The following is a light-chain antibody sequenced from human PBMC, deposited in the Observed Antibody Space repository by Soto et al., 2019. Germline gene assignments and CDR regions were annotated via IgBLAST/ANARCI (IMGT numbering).Light chain of an antibody. Sequence: EIVLTQSPATLSLSPGERATLSCRASQSVSSYLAWYQQKPGQAPRLLIYDASNRATGIPARFSGSGSGTDFTLTTSSLEPEDLAVYYCQKQSNWPPEYLLGRGTKLEIK. CDR3: QKQSNWPPEYL. J-gene: IGKJ2*01. V-gene: IGKV3-11*01. CDR1: QSVSSY. CDR2: DAS.